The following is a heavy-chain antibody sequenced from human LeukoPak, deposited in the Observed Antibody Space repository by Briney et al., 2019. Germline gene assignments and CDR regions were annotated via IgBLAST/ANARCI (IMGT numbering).Heavy chain of an antibody. D-gene: IGHD1-26*01. Sequence: SETLSLTCTVSGGSISSYYWSWIRQPPGKGLEWIGYIYYSGSTNYNPSLKSRVTISVDTSKNQFSLKLSSVTAADTAVYYCARGQGGSYYAPIPFDYWGQGTLVTVS. V-gene: IGHV4-59*01. CDR1: GGSISSYY. J-gene: IGHJ4*02. CDR2: IYYSGST. CDR3: ARGQGGSYYAPIPFDY.